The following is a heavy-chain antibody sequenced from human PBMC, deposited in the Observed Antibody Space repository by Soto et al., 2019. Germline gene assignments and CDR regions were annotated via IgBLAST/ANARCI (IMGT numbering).Heavy chain of an antibody. CDR3: ARDGHGMDV. CDR1: GGSVNTGNYD. J-gene: IGHJ6*02. Sequence: QVQLQESGPGLVRPSETVSLTCTVSGGSVNTGNYDWSWIRQPPGKGLEWIGKIFFTGSAHYNTSLNNRVTMSVDTSNDQFSLTLTSVTAADTAVYYCARDGHGMDVWGQGTTVTVS. V-gene: IGHV4-61*01. CDR2: IFFTGSA.